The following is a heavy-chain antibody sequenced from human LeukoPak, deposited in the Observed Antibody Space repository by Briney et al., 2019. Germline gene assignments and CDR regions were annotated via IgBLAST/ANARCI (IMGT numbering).Heavy chain of an antibody. CDR2: FYHTGDT. CDR3: ASGPTKSTDMMYY. J-gene: IGHJ4*02. Sequence: PSETLSLTCGVSGASMTSVDYSWSWIRQPPGRGLEWIGYFYHTGDTFYNPSLKSRVTISIDRSNNQFSLRLPSVTAADTAVYFCASGPTKSTDMMYYWGQGILVTVSS. D-gene: IGHD3-16*01. V-gene: IGHV4-30-2*01. CDR1: GASMTSVDYS.